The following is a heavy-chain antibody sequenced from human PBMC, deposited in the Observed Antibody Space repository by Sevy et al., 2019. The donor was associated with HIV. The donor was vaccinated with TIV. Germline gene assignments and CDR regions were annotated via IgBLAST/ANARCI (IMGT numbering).Heavy chain of an antibody. Sequence: GGSLRLSCAASGFTFDDYGMSWVRQAPGKGLEWVSAITWNGETTAYADSVKGRFTISRDNTNNSLFLQMNSLRADDTALYHCGRVQRGVPPDYWGQGTLVTVSS. D-gene: IGHD2-8*02. J-gene: IGHJ4*02. CDR3: GRVQRGVPPDY. CDR1: GFTFDDYG. CDR2: ITWNGETT. V-gene: IGHV3-20*01.